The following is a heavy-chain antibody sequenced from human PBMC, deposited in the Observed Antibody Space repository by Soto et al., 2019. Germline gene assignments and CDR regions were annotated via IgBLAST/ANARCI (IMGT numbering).Heavy chain of an antibody. CDR2: IYTSGST. V-gene: IGHV4-4*07. D-gene: IGHD3-3*01. Sequence: SETLSLTCTVSGGYINSLYWSWIRQPAGKGLEWIGRIYTSGSTNYNPSLKSRVTMSLDTSKNQVSLNLNSVTAADTAVYFCARGQRFSDWFDPWGQGTLVTVSS. CDR3: ARGQRFSDWFDP. J-gene: IGHJ5*02. CDR1: GGYINSLY.